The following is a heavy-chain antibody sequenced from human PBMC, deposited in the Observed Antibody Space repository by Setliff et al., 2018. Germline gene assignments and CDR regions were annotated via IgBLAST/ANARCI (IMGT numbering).Heavy chain of an antibody. J-gene: IGHJ6*02. CDR2: IKQDGSEK. CDR3: ARGPIVVKGYYYYYGMDV. Sequence: GGSLSLSCAASGFTFSSYWMSWVRQAPGKGLEWVANIKQDGSEKYYVDSVKGRFTISRDNAKISLYLQMSSLRAEDTAVYYCARGPIVVKGYYYYYGMDVWGQGTTVTVSS. D-gene: IGHD3-22*01. V-gene: IGHV3-7*01. CDR1: GFTFSSYW.